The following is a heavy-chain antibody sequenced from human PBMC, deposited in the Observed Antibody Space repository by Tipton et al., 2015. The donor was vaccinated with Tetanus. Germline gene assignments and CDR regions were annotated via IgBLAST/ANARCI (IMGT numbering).Heavy chain of an antibody. CDR1: GGSISGSEYY. J-gene: IGHJ4*02. V-gene: IGHV4-39*01. Sequence: TLSLTCTVSGGSISGSEYYWGWIRQPPGKGLEWIGSIYVSGTTYYFPSLKSRVTISIDTSMNQLSLKLSSVTAADTAVYYCARPSRQYGDYLYWGQGTLVTVSS. D-gene: IGHD4-17*01. CDR3: ARPSRQYGDYLY. CDR2: IYVSGTT.